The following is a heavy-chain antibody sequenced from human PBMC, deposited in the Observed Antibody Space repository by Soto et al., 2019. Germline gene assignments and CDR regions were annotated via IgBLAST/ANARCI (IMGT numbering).Heavy chain of an antibody. J-gene: IGHJ4*02. CDR3: ARAIEMAAVFDY. V-gene: IGHV1-2*02. CDR2: INPNSGGT. D-gene: IGHD6-25*01. CDR1: GYTLTDYY. Sequence: ASVKVSCKASGYTLTDYYMHWLRQAPGQGLEWMGWINPNSGGTNYAQRFQGRVTMTRDTSISTAYMELSRLRSDDTAVYYCARAIEMAAVFDYWGQGTLVTVSS.